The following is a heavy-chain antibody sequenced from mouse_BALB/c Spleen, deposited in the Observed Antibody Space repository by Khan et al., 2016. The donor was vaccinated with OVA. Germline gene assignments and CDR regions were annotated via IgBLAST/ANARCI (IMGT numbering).Heavy chain of an antibody. CDR2: IWSDGST. CDR1: GFSLTNYG. D-gene: IGHD2-10*01. CDR3: ARQPYYHYNIMDY. V-gene: IGHV2-6-1*01. Sequence: VELVESGPGLAAPSQSLSITCTISGFSLTNYGIHWVRQPPGKGLEWLVVIWSDGSTTYNSALKSRLTISKDNSKSQVFLKMNRLQTDDTAMYFCARQPYYHYNIMDYWGQGTSVTVSS. J-gene: IGHJ4*01.